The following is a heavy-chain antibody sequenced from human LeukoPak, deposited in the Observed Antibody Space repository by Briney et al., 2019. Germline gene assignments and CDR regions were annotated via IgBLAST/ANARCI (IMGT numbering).Heavy chain of an antibody. Sequence: WVRQPPGKGLEWIGSIYYSGSTYYNPSLKSRVTISVDTSKNQFSLKLSSVTAADTAVYYCARHYCGGDCYPFDYWGQGTLVTVSS. D-gene: IGHD2-21*01. CDR2: IYYSGST. CDR3: ARHYCGGDCYPFDY. V-gene: IGHV4-39*01. J-gene: IGHJ4*02.